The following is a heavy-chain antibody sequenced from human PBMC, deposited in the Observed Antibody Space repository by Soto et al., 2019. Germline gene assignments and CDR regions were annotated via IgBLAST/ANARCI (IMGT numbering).Heavy chain of an antibody. V-gene: IGHV3-23*01. CDR1: GFTFSSYA. D-gene: IGHD6-19*01. CDR2: ISGSGGST. J-gene: IGHJ5*02. CDR3: AKDLRDGYSSGWFNWFDP. Sequence: VSLRLSCAASGFTFSSYAMSWVRQAPGKGLEWVSAISGSGGSTYYADSVKGRFTISRDNSKNTLYLQMNSLRAEDTAVYYCAKDLRDGYSSGWFNWFDPWGQGTLVTVSS.